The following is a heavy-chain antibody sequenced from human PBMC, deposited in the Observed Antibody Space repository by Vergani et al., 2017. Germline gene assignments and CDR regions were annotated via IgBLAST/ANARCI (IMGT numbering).Heavy chain of an antibody. Sequence: EVQLVESGGGLVKPGGSLRLSCAASGFTFSNAWMSWVRQAPGKGLEWVGRIKSKTDGGTTDYSATVKGRFTISRDYSKNTLYLQMNRLKTEDTAVYYCTTRGYSGYDYFWGQGTLVTVSS. J-gene: IGHJ4*02. V-gene: IGHV3-15*01. CDR2: IKSKTDGGTT. D-gene: IGHD5-12*01. CDR1: GFTFSNAW. CDR3: TTRGYSGYDYF.